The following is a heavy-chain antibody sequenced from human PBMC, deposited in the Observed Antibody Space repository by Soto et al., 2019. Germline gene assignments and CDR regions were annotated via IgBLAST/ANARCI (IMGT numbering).Heavy chain of an antibody. CDR1: GYTLISFG. CDR2: IRGYNGDT. CDR3: ARGRHRNPDY. V-gene: IGHV1-18*04. J-gene: IGHJ4*02. D-gene: IGHD4-4*01. Sequence: ASVKVSCKTSGYTLISFGITWVRQAPGQGLEWVGKIRGYNGDTNYAPKLQGRVTMTTDTSTSTAYLELRTLRSDDTAVYYCARGRHRNPDYWGQGTLVTVS.